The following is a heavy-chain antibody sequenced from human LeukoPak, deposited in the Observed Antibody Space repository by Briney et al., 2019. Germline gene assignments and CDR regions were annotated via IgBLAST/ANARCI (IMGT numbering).Heavy chain of an antibody. CDR1: GFTFSSYE. CDR3: AKSPKTGFLFDY. CDR2: ISSSGSTI. J-gene: IGHJ4*02. D-gene: IGHD1-1*01. Sequence: PSGGSLRLSCAASGFTFSSYEMHWVRQAPGKGLEWVSYISSSGSTIYYADSVQGRFTISRDNSKNTLYLQMSSLRAEDTAVYYCAKSPKTGFLFDYWGKGTLVTVSS. V-gene: IGHV3-48*03.